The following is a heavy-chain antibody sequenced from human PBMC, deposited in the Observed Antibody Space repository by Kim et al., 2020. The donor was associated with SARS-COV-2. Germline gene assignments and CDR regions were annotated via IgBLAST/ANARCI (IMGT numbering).Heavy chain of an antibody. D-gene: IGHD1-1*01. CDR2: YEK. Sequence: YEKAYSASVRGRFTISRDDSKNTAYLQMSSLKTEDTAVYYCTSKLQRPDYWGQGTLVTVSS. CDR3: TSKLQRPDY. J-gene: IGHJ4*02. V-gene: IGHV3-73*01.